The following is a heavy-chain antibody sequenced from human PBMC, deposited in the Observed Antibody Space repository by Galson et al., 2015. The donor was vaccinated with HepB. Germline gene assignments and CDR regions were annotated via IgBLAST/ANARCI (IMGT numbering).Heavy chain of an antibody. D-gene: IGHD3-10*01. Sequence: SLRLSCAASGFTFSSYSMNWVRQAPGKGLEWVSSISSSSSYIYYADSVKGRFTISRDNAKNSLYLQMNSLRAEDTAVYYCARGASGEIYYYGMDVWGQGTTVTVSS. CDR1: GFTFSSYS. J-gene: IGHJ6*02. CDR3: ARGASGEIYYYGMDV. V-gene: IGHV3-21*01. CDR2: ISSSSSYI.